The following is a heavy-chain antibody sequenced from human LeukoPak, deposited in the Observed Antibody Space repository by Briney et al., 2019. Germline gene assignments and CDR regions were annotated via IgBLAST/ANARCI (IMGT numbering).Heavy chain of an antibody. Sequence: SETLSLTCAVYGESFSDYYWSWIRQSPEKGLEWIGEINHSGSTNYNPSLKSRVTISVDTSKSQFSLKLNSIIAADTAVYYCARLGVSDYGMDVWGQGTTVTVSS. CDR3: ARLGVSDYGMDV. D-gene: IGHD3-3*01. CDR2: INHSGST. J-gene: IGHJ6*02. V-gene: IGHV4-34*01. CDR1: GESFSDYY.